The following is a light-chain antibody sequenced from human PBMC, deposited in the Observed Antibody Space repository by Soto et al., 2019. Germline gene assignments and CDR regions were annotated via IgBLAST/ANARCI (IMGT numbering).Light chain of an antibody. V-gene: IGKV3-15*01. J-gene: IGKJ5*01. CDR3: QQYKNWPPIT. Sequence: EIMMTQSPPTLSVSPGERATLSCRASQSVSSSLAWYQQKHGQAPRLLIYGASTRATGTPARFSGSGSGTEFTLTISSLQSEDFAVYYGQQYKNWPPITFGQGTRLEIK. CDR2: GAS. CDR1: QSVSSS.